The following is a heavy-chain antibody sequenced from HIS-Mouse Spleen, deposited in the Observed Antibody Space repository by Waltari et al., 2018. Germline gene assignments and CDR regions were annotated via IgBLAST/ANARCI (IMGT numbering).Heavy chain of an antibody. CDR2: IYYSGST. Sequence: QLQLQESGPGLVKPSETLSLTCTVSGGSISSSRYYWGWIRQPPGKGLEWIGSIYYSGSTYYNPSLKSRVTISVDTSKNQFPLKLSSVTAADTAVYYCARVPGDYSGAFDIWGQGTMVTVSS. CDR1: GGSISSSRYY. D-gene: IGHD4-17*01. J-gene: IGHJ3*02. V-gene: IGHV4-39*07. CDR3: ARVPGDYSGAFDI.